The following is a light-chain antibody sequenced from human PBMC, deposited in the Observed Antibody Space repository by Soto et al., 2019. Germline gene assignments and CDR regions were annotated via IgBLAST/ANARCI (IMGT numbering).Light chain of an antibody. V-gene: IGLV1-44*01. Sequence: QSVLTQPPSVSGTPAQRVTISCSGSSSNIGSNTVNWYQQLPGAAPRLLIYSNNQRPSGVPDRFSGSKSGTSASLAISGLQSEDEADYYCGTWDDSLNSYVFGTGTKVTV. CDR1: SSNIGSNT. CDR3: GTWDDSLNSYV. J-gene: IGLJ1*01. CDR2: SNN.